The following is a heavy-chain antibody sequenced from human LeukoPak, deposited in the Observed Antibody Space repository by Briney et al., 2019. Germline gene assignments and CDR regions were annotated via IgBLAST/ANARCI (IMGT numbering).Heavy chain of an antibody. CDR2: ISGSRGST. CDR3: AKDRRGRDIVVAVAATHGIGAFDI. D-gene: IGHD2-15*01. CDR1: GFTFSSYA. J-gene: IGHJ3*02. V-gene: IGHV3-23*01. Sequence: PGGSLRLSCAASGFTFSSYAMSWVRQAPGKGLEWVSAISGSRGSTYYADSVKGRFTISRDNSKNTLYLQMNSLRAEDTAVYYCAKDRRGRDIVVAVAATHGIGAFDIWGQGTMVTVSS.